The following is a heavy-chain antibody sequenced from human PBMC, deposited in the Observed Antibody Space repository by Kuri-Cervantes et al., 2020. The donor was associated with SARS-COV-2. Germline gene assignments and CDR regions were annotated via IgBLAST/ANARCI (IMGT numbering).Heavy chain of an antibody. V-gene: IGHV1-8*01. CDR3: ARARGTYYYDSSGTRYYFDY. Sequence: ASVKVSCKASGYTFTSYDINWVRQATGQGLEWMGWMNPNSGNTGYAQKFQGRVTMTRDTSTSTVYMELSSLRSEDTAVYYCARARGTYYYDSSGTRYYFDYWGQGTLVTVSS. J-gene: IGHJ4*02. D-gene: IGHD3-22*01. CDR2: MNPNSGNT. CDR1: GYTFTSYD.